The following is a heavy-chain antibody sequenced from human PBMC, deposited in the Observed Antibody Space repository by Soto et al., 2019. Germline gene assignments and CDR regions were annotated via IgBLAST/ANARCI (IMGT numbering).Heavy chain of an antibody. Sequence: EVQVVESGGGLIQPGGSLRLSCAVSGFTVSSNYMNWARQAPGKGLEWGSVIYSGGSAFDADSVKGRFTISRDNSKNTLYLQMNSLRAEDTAVYYCAGGDPFTPGTFAYWGQGTLVTVFS. J-gene: IGHJ4*02. D-gene: IGHD2-15*01. CDR3: AGGDPFTPGTFAY. CDR1: GFTVSSNY. V-gene: IGHV3-53*01. CDR2: IYSGGSA.